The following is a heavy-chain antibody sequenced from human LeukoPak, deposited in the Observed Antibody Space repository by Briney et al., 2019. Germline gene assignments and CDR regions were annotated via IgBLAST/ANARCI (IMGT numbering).Heavy chain of an antibody. J-gene: IGHJ6*02. V-gene: IGHV3-64*04. CDR2: ISSDGGST. Sequence: GGSLRLSCSASGFTFSTLCMHWVRQAPGKGLEYVSVISSDGGSTYYADSVKGRFTISRDNSKNTLYLQMNSLRAEDTAVYYCARAGCSGGSCYPYYYYGMDVWGQGTTVTVSS. CDR1: GFTFSTLC. CDR3: ARAGCSGGSCYPYYYYGMDV. D-gene: IGHD2-15*01.